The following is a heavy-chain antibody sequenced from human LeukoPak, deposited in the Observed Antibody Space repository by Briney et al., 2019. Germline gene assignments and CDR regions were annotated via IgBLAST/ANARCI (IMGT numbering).Heavy chain of an antibody. V-gene: IGHV5-51*01. CDR3: ARSSDSSGYYDYFDY. J-gene: IGHJ4*02. Sequence: GESLKISCKGSGYSFTSYWIGWVRQMPGKGLEWMAIIYPGDSDTRYSPSLQGQVTISADKSISAAYLQWSSLKASDTAMYYCARSSDSSGYYDYFDYWGQGTLVTVSS. CDR1: GYSFTSYW. CDR2: IYPGDSDT. D-gene: IGHD3-22*01.